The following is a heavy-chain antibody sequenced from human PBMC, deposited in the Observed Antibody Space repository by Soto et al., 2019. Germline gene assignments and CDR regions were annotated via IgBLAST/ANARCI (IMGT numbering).Heavy chain of an antibody. V-gene: IGHV4-59*01. CDR3: AREDRGYSYGFDY. J-gene: IGHJ4*02. CDR2: IYYSGST. D-gene: IGHD5-18*01. Sequence: PPETLSPPCTGSGGSPSSYSWGGFRPPPGKGLEWIGYIYYSGSTNYNPSLKSRVTISVDTSKNQFSLKLSSVTAADTAVYYCAREDRGYSYGFDYWGQGTLVTVSS. CDR1: GGSPSSYS.